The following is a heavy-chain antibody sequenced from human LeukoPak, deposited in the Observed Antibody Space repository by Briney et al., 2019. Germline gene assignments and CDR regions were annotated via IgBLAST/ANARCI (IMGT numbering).Heavy chain of an antibody. Sequence: GGSLRLSCAASGFTFKNFSMHWLRQAPGKGLEWVTFIRYDGSNKYYADSVKVRFTISRDNSKTVVDLQLNSLRPEDTAFYYCAKVLTYYSGSGSYYPDFWGQGTLVTVSS. D-gene: IGHD3-10*01. CDR2: IRYDGSNK. CDR1: GFTFKNFS. V-gene: IGHV3-30*02. J-gene: IGHJ4*02. CDR3: AKVLTYYSGSGSYYPDF.